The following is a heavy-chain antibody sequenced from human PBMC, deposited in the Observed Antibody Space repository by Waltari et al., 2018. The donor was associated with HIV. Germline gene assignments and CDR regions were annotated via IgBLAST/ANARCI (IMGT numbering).Heavy chain of an antibody. CDR3: ARRSGEYWYFDL. CDR1: GYSISSGYY. D-gene: IGHD7-27*01. J-gene: IGHJ2*01. V-gene: IGHV4-38-2*02. Sequence: QVQLQESGPGLVKPSEPLSLTCTVSGYSISSGYYWGWSRQPTGKGLEWIGSMYHSGSTYYNPSLKSRVTMSVDTSKNQFSLKLSSVTAADTAVYYCARRSGEYWYFDLWGRGTLVTVSS. CDR2: MYHSGST.